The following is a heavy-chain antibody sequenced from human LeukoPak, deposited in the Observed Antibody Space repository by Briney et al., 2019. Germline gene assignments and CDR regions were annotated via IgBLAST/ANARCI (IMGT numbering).Heavy chain of an antibody. V-gene: IGHV1-2*06. D-gene: IGHD3-22*01. Sequence: ASVKVSCKASGYTFTGYYMHWVRQAPGQGLEWMGRINPNSGGTNYAQKFQGRVTITTDESTSTAYMELSSLRSEDTAVYYCASSTMIVYYYYYYMDVWGKGTTVTVSS. CDR3: ASSTMIVYYYYYYMDV. J-gene: IGHJ6*03. CDR2: INPNSGGT. CDR1: GYTFTGYY.